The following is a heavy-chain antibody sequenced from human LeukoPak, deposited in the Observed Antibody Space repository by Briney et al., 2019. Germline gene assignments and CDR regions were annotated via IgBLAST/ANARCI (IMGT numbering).Heavy chain of an antibody. J-gene: IGHJ4*02. D-gene: IGHD3-10*01. CDR2: INHSGST. CDR1: GGSFSGYY. Sequence: SETLSLTCAVYGGSFSGYYWSWIRQPPGKGLEWIGEINHSGSTNYNPSLKSRVTISVDTSKNQFSLKLSSVTAADTAVYYCASTMVRGVIPLWGQGTLVTVSS. CDR3: ASTMVRGVIPL. V-gene: IGHV4-34*01.